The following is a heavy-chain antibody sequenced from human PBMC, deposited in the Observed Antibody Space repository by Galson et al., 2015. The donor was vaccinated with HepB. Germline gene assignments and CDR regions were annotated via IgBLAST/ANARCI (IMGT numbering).Heavy chain of an antibody. CDR2: ISYDGGNK. J-gene: IGHJ4*02. D-gene: IGHD2-15*01. V-gene: IGHV3-30-3*01. CDR1: GFSFSTYA. Sequence: SLRLSCAASGFSFSTYAMHWVRQAPGKGLEWVAVISYDGGNKYYADSVKGRFTISRDNSKNTLYLQMNSLRAEDTAVYYCANGVGYFDYWGQGTLVTVSS. CDR3: ANGVGYFDY.